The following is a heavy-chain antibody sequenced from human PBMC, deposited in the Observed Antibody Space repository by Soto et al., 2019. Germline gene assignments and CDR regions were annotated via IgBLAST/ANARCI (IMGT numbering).Heavy chain of an antibody. Sequence: PXGSLRLSCAASGLTVSSYAMHWVRQAPGKGLEWVAVISYDGSNKYYADSVKGRFTISRDNSKNTLYLQMNSLRAEDTAVYYCARATKESGYSYGTPYYYYYGMDVWAQGTTVTVSS. V-gene: IGHV3-30-3*01. CDR3: ARATKESGYSYGTPYYYYYGMDV. D-gene: IGHD5-18*01. J-gene: IGHJ6*02. CDR2: ISYDGSNK. CDR1: GLTVSSYA.